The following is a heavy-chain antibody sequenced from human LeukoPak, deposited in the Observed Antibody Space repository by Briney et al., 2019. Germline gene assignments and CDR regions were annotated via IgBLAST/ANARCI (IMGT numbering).Heavy chain of an antibody. CDR1: GASISSYY. Sequence: SETLSLTCTVAGASISSYYWTWIRQPPGKGLEWLGYIYLNGNTNFNPSLKSRVTMSLDTSKNQFSLKLTSVTAADSGVYYCATNGASGSGSYYPFDYWAQGILVTVSS. CDR3: ATNGASGSGSYYPFDY. V-gene: IGHV4-59*01. D-gene: IGHD3-10*01. CDR2: IYLNGNT. J-gene: IGHJ4*02.